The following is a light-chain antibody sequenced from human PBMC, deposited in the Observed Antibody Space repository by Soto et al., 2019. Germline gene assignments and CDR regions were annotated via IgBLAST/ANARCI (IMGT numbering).Light chain of an antibody. V-gene: IGLV2-14*01. J-gene: IGLJ1*01. CDR2: DVT. CDR1: SSDVGGFEY. Sequence: QSALSQPASVSGSPGQSITISCTGTSSDVGGFEYVSWYQHQPGKAPKLIIYDVTKRPSGVSNRFSGSKSGNTASLTISGIPAEDEGDYYCGSITRSSTSVFGTGTKVTVL. CDR3: GSITRSSTSV.